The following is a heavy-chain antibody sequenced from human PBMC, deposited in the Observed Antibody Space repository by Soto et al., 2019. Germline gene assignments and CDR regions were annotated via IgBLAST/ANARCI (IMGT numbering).Heavy chain of an antibody. Sequence: GASVKVSCKASGYTFTSYAMQWVRQAPGQRLEWMGWINAGNGNTKYSQKFQGRVTITRDTSASTAYMELSSLRSEDTAEYYCARGPFSEWLLGSMDVWGKGTTVTVSS. CDR3: ARGPFSEWLLGSMDV. CDR1: GYTFTSYA. J-gene: IGHJ6*03. CDR2: INAGNGNT. D-gene: IGHD3-3*01. V-gene: IGHV1-3*01.